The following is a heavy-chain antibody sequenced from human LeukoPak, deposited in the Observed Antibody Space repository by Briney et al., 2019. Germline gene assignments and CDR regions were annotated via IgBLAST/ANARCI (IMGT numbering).Heavy chain of an antibody. D-gene: IGHD4-17*01. Sequence: SQTLSLTCTVSGGSISSSSYYWGWIRQPPGKGLEWIGSIYYSGSTYYNPSLKSRVTKSVDTSKNQFSLKLTSVTAADTAVYYCARGYGDYLAFDIWGQGTMVTVSS. CDR2: IYYSGST. J-gene: IGHJ3*02. CDR1: GGSISSSSYY. CDR3: ARGYGDYLAFDI. V-gene: IGHV4-39*07.